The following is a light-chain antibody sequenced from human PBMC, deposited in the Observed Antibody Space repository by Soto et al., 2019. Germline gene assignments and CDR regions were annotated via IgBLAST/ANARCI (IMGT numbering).Light chain of an antibody. CDR1: HSVTSDY. V-gene: IGKV3-20*01. Sequence: EIVLTQSPGTLSLSPGERATLSCRASHSVTSDYLAWFQHKPGQPPRLVIYHASTKATGTPARFSGRGSGTDFTLTVISLEPEDFAMYYCQQYGSAPRSFGQGTKVEI. CDR3: QQYGSAPRS. J-gene: IGKJ1*01. CDR2: HAS.